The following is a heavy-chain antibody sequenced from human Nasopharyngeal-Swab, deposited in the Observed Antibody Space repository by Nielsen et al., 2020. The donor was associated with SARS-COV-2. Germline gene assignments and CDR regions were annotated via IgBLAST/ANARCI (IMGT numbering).Heavy chain of an antibody. J-gene: IGHJ4*02. CDR2: VVYSGRT. CDR1: GGSVSSDIYS. Sequence: SETLSLTCPVSGGSVSSDIYSWSWIRQPPGKGLEWIGCVVYSGRTNYNPSLKSRVTISVDTSKDQFSLKLNSVTAADTAMYFCARTTTTTPFDSWGQGTLVAVSS. CDR3: ARTTTTTPFDS. D-gene: IGHD1-1*01. V-gene: IGHV4-61*01.